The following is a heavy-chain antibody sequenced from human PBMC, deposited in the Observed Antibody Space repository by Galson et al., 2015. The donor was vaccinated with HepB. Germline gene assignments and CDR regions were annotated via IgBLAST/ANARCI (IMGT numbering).Heavy chain of an antibody. V-gene: IGHV1-18*01. D-gene: IGHD6-13*01. CDR2: ISPYNGNT. CDR3: AREEGVAVGTDTLDF. Sequence: SVKVSCKASGYSFTSYGITWVRQAPGQGLEWMGWISPYNGNTNYAQNFQGRVTMTTDTSTTTAFMELRGLRSDDTAVYYCAREEGVAVGTDTLDFWGQGTRLTVSS. CDR1: GYSFTSYG. J-gene: IGHJ4*02.